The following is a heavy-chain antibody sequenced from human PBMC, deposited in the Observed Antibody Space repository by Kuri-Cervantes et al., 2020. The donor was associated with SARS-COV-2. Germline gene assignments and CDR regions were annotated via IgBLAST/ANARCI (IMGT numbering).Heavy chain of an antibody. V-gene: IGHV1-58*01. CDR3: TARPAMREYYYYYYGMDV. D-gene: IGHD5-18*01. CDR2: IVVGSGNT. J-gene: IGHJ6*02. CDR1: GFTFTSSA. Sequence: SVKVSCKASGFTFTSSAVQWVRQARGQRLEWIGWIVVGSGNTNYAQKFQERVTITRDMSTSTAYMELSSLRSEDTAVYYCTARPAMREYYYYYYGMDVWGQGTTVTVSS.